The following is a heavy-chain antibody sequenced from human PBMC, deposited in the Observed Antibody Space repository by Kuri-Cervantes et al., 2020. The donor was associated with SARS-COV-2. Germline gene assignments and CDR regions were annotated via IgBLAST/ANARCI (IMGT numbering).Heavy chain of an antibody. CDR3: ARLPLLGGATYYYYYMDV. CDR1: GGSISSSSYY. V-gene: IGHV4-39*01. CDR2: IYYSGST. D-gene: IGHD3-10*01. J-gene: IGHJ6*03. Sequence: GSLRLSCTVSGGSISSSSYYWGWIRQPPGKGLEWIGSIYYSGSTYYNPSLKSRVTISVDTPKNQFSLKLSSVTAADTAVYYCARLPLLGGATYYYYYMDVWGKGTTVTVSS.